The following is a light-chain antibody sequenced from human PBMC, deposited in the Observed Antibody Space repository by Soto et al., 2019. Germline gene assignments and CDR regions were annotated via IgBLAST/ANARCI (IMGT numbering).Light chain of an antibody. Sequence: QSALTQPASVSGSPGQSITISCTRTSNDVGSYNIVSWYQQLPGKAPKVIIYEVTKPPSGVPKRFSGSKSGNTASLTISGLQAADEADDTCCSDAGSRTNVFGSGTKLTVL. CDR2: EVT. CDR3: CSDAGSRTNV. CDR1: SNDVGSYNI. V-gene: IGLV2-23*02. J-gene: IGLJ1*01.